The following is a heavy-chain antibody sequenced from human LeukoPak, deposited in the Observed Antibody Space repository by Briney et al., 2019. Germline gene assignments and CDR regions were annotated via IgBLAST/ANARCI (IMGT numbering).Heavy chain of an antibody. D-gene: IGHD1-14*01. Sequence: GGSLRLSCAASGFIFSDYYMSWIRQAPGKGLEWVSYISSSGSTIYYADSVKGRFTISRDNAKNSLYLQMNSLRAEDTAVYYCARVWNNWNHDYWGQGTLVTVSS. CDR3: ARVWNNWNHDY. V-gene: IGHV3-11*01. CDR1: GFIFSDYY. J-gene: IGHJ4*02. CDR2: ISSSGSTI.